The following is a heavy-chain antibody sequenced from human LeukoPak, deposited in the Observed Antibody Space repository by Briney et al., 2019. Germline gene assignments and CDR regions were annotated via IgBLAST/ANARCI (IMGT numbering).Heavy chain of an antibody. CDR3: ATAGTGIRGGKAAAGSYWYFDL. J-gene: IGHJ2*01. CDR2: FDPEDGET. Sequence: ASEKVFCRVSGYTLTELSMHWVRQDPGKGLEWMGGFDPEDGETIYAQKFQGRVTMTEDTSTDTAYMELSSLRSEDTAVYYCATAGTGIRGGKAAAGSYWYFDLWGRGTLVTVSS. CDR1: GYTLTELS. D-gene: IGHD6-13*01. V-gene: IGHV1-24*01.